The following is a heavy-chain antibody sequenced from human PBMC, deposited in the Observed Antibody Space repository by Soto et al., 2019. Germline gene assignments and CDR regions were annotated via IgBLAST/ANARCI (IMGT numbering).Heavy chain of an antibody. J-gene: IGHJ4*02. CDR3: ARVGVDY. CDR2: INHSGST. V-gene: IGHV4-34*01. D-gene: IGHD3-16*01. CDR1: GGSFSGYY. Sequence: SETLSLTCAVYGGSFSGYYWSWIRQPPGKGLEWIGEINHSGSTNYNPFLKSRVTISVDTSKNQFSLKLSSVTAADTAVYYCARVGVDYWGQGTLVTVSS.